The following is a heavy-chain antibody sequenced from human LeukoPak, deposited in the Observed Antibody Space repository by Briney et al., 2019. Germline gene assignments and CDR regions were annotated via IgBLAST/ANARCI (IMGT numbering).Heavy chain of an antibody. V-gene: IGHV4-59*01. CDR1: GGSISSYY. J-gene: IGHJ4*02. CDR3: ARSSYYDILTGYYNFDY. CDR2: IYYSGST. Sequence: SETLSLTCTVSGGSISSYYWSWIRQPPGKGLEWIGYIYYSGSTNYNPSLKSRVTISVDTSKNQFSLKLSSVTAADTAVYYCARSSYYDILTGYYNFDYWDQGTLVTVSS. D-gene: IGHD3-9*01.